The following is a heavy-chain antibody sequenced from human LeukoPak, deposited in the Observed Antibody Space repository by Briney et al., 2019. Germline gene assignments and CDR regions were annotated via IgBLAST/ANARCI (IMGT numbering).Heavy chain of an antibody. V-gene: IGHV4-39*01. CDR3: ASARSYYYYGMDV. CDR1: GGSISSSSYY. CDR2: IYYSGST. Sequence: PSETLSLTCTVSGGSISSSSYYWGWIRQPPGKGLEWIGSIYYSGSTYYNPSLKSRVTISVDTSKNQFSLKLSSVTAADTAVYYSASARSYYYYGMDVWGQGTTVTVSS. J-gene: IGHJ6*02.